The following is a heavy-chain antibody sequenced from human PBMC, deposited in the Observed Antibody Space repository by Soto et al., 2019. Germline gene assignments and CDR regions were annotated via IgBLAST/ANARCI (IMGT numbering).Heavy chain of an antibody. CDR1: GGTFSSYA. CDR2: IIPIFGTA. J-gene: IGHJ2*01. V-gene: IGHV1-69*01. D-gene: IGHD2-8*01. Sequence: QVQLVQSGAEVKKPGSSVKVSCKASGGTFSSYAISWVRQAPGQGLECMGGIIPIFGTANYAQKFQGRVTITADESKSTAYMELSSLRSEDTAVYYCAVCTNGVCYTTWYFDLWRRGTLVTVSS. CDR3: AVCTNGVCYTTWYFDL.